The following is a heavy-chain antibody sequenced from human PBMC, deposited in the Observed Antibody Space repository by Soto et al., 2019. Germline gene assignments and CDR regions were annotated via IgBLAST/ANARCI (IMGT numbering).Heavy chain of an antibody. CDR2: INAGNGNT. D-gene: IGHD6-13*01. CDR1: GYTFTTYT. Sequence: GASVKVSCKASGYTFTTYTMHWVRQAPGQRLEWMGWINAGNGNTKCSQKFQGRVTITRDTSASTAYMELSSLRSEDAAVYYCAREMYSLDYWGQGTLVTVSS. CDR3: AREMYSLDY. V-gene: IGHV1-3*01. J-gene: IGHJ4*02.